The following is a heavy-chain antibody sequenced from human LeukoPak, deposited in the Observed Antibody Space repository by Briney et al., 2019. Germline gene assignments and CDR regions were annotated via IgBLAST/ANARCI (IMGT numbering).Heavy chain of an antibody. V-gene: IGHV3-15*01. CDR2: IKSKTDGGTT. D-gene: IGHD2-2*01. CDR1: GFTFSNAW. CDR3: TARYCRSTSCYGEYFQR. Sequence: PGGSLRLSCAASGFTFSNAWMSWVRQAPGKGLEWVGRIKSKTDGGTTDYAAPVKGRFTISRDDSKNTLYLQMNGLKTEDTAVYYCTARYCRSTSCYGEYFQRSGQGTLVTVSS. J-gene: IGHJ1*01.